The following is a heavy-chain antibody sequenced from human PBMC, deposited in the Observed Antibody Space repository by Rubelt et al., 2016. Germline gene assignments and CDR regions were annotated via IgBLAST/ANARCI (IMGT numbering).Heavy chain of an antibody. Sequence: QVQLQESGPGLVKPSETQSLTCTVSGGSISSYYWSWIRQPPGKGLEWIGYIYYSENTNYNPSLKSRVTILVDASKNQFSLKLSAVTAADTAVYYCARAIVVVTARAFDIWGQGTMVTVSS. CDR1: GGSISSYY. V-gene: IGHV4-59*01. J-gene: IGHJ3*02. D-gene: IGHD2-21*02. CDR2: IYYSENT. CDR3: ARAIVVVTARAFDI.